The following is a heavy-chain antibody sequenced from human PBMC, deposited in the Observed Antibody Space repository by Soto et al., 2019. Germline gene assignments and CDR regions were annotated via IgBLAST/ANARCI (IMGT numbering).Heavy chain of an antibody. CDR1: GFTFSSYW. Sequence: GGSLRLSCAASGFTFSSYWMSWVRQAPGKGLEWVANIKQDGSEKYYVDSVKGRFTISRDNAKNSLYLQMNSLRAEDTAVYYCARDRTDGYNYRWFDPWGQGTLVTVSS. CDR3: ARDRTDGYNYRWFDP. D-gene: IGHD5-12*01. V-gene: IGHV3-7*01. CDR2: IKQDGSEK. J-gene: IGHJ5*02.